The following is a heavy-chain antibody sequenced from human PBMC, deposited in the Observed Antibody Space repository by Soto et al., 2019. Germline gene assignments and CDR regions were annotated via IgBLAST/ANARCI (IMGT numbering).Heavy chain of an antibody. CDR1: GFSLISSSVGVG. V-gene: IGHV2-5*02. CDR3: VHWTTDTYDTILSDY. Sequence: SGPMLVNPKQTLTLTCTFSGFSLISSSVGVGVGLIRQPPGKALEWLALIYCDDDKSYSPSRKSRLTITKDTSQNQVVLTMTNRDALETATYSCVHWTTDTYDTILSDYWGLGTMVLLSS. CDR2: IYCDDDK. J-gene: IGHJ4*02. D-gene: IGHD3-9*01.